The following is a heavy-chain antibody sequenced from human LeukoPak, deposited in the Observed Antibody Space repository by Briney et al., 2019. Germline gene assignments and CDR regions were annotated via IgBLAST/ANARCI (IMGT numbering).Heavy chain of an antibody. Sequence: SETLSLTCTVSDGSITNYDWSWVRQPPGKGLEFIGHVHYSGTTNYNPSLKSRVTISVDTSKNQFSLKLSSVTAADTAVYYCASLYSSSSRNFDYWGQGTLVTVSS. D-gene: IGHD6-13*01. CDR3: ASLYSSSSRNFDY. J-gene: IGHJ4*02. V-gene: IGHV4-59*01. CDR2: VHYSGTT. CDR1: DGSITNYD.